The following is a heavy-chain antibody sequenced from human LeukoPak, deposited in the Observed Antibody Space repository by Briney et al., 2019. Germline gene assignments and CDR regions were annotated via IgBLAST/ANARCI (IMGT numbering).Heavy chain of an antibody. V-gene: IGHV1-2*02. CDR1: GYTFTDYY. J-gene: IGHJ3*01. CDR3: ARDSIEAPGLVFDF. D-gene: IGHD6-13*01. Sequence: GASVKVSCKASGYTFTDYYVHWMRQAPGQRLEWMGWINLNSGDTRYAQRFQGRLTVTRDTSISTAYMDLNGLRSDDTAVYYCARDSIEAPGLVFDFWGQGTMVTISS. CDR2: INLNSGDT.